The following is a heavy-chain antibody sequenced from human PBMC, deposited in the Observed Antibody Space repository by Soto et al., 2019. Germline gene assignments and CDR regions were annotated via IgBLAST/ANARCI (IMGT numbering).Heavy chain of an antibody. D-gene: IGHD6-19*01. CDR1: GFSFSNYW. J-gene: IGHJ4*02. CDR2: INSDGSST. V-gene: IGHV3-74*01. Sequence: PGGSLRLSCAASGFSFSNYWMHWVRQVPGKGLVWVSRINSDGSSTSYADSVKGRFTISRDNAKNRLFLQMNSLRAEDTAVYYCARDPAPSGWYDYWGQGTLVTVPQ. CDR3: ARDPAPSGWYDY.